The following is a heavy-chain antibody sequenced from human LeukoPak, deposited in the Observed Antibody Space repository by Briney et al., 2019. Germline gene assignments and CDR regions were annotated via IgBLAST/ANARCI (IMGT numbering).Heavy chain of an antibody. J-gene: IGHJ5*02. V-gene: IGHV1-8*01. Sequence: ASVKVSCKASGYTFTSYDINWVRQATGQGLEWMGWMNPNSGNTGYAQKFQGRVTMTRNTSISTAYMELSSLRSEDTAVYYCARSSNYDFWSGYSNWFDPWGQGTLVTVSP. D-gene: IGHD3-3*01. CDR2: MNPNSGNT. CDR1: GYTFTSYD. CDR3: ARSSNYDFWSGYSNWFDP.